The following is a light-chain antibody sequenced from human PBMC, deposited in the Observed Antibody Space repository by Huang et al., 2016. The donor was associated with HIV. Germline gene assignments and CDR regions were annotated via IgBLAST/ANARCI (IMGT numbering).Light chain of an antibody. CDR2: AAS. CDR3: QQYNNWPRT. V-gene: IGKV3-15*01. J-gene: IGKJ1*01. CDR1: QSVSRN. Sequence: EIVMTQSPATLSVSPGERATLSCRASQSVSRNLDWYQQKPGQAPRLLIYAASTRATGIPARFSGSGSGTEFTLTISILQSEDFSVYYCQQYNNWPRTFGQGTKVEIK.